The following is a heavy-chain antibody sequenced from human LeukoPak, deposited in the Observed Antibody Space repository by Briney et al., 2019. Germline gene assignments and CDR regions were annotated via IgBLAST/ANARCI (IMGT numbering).Heavy chain of an antibody. Sequence: GGSLRLSCAASGFTFTSYAMSWVRQAPGKGLEWVSAISGSGGSTYYADSVKGRFTISRDNSKNTLYLQMNSLRAEDTAVYYCAKDSGFSGYNIFDYWGQGTLVTVSS. CDR2: ISGSGGST. J-gene: IGHJ4*02. V-gene: IGHV3-23*01. CDR1: GFTFTSYA. CDR3: AKDSGFSGYNIFDY. D-gene: IGHD6-25*01.